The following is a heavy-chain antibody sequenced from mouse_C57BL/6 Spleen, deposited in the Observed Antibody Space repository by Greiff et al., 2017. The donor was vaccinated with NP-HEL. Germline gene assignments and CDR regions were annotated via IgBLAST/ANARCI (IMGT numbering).Heavy chain of an antibody. CDR2: INPNNGGT. J-gene: IGHJ1*03. V-gene: IGHV1-18*01. Sequence: EVQLKQSGPELVKPGASVKIPCKASGYTFTDYNMDWVKQSHGKSLEWIGDINPNNGGTIYNQKFKGKATLTVDKSSSTAYMELRSLTSEDTAVYYCARKVGNDGYYGGYFDVWGTGTTVTVSS. CDR3: ARKVGNDGYYGGYFDV. D-gene: IGHD2-3*01. CDR1: GYTFTDYN.